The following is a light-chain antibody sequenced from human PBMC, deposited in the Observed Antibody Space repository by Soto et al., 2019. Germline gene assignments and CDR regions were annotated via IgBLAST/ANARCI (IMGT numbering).Light chain of an antibody. CDR1: QSVSSSY. CDR2: GAS. V-gene: IGKV3-15*01. CDR3: QQYNNWHTWT. Sequence: EIVLTQSQGTLSLSPGERATLSYRASQSVSSSYLAWYQQKPGQAPRLLIYGASTRATGIPARFSGSGSGTEFTLTISSLQSEDFAVYYCQQYNNWHTWTFGQGTKVDIK. J-gene: IGKJ1*01.